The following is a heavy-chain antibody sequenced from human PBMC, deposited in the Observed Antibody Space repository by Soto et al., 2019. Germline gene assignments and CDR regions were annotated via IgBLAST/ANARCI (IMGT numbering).Heavy chain of an antibody. CDR3: ARERGSSGCVDY. D-gene: IGHD6-19*01. Sequence: SETLSLTCAVYGGSFSGYYWSWIRQPPGKGLEWIGEINHSGSTNYNPSLKSRVTISVDTSKNQFSLKLSSVTAADTAVYYCARERGSSGCVDYWGQGTLVT. CDR2: INHSGST. V-gene: IGHV4-34*01. CDR1: GGSFSGYY. J-gene: IGHJ4*02.